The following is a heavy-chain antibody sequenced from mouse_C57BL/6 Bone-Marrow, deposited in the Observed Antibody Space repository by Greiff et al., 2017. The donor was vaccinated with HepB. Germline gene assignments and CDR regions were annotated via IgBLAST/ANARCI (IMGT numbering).Heavy chain of an antibody. J-gene: IGHJ3*01. Sequence: EVQLQQSGAELVRPGASVKLSCTASGFNIKDDYMPWVKQKPEQGLEWIGWIDPENGDTEYASKFQGKATITADTSSNTAYLQLSSLTSEDTAVDYCTHSGSRGFAYWGQGTLVTVSA. CDR3: THSGSRGFAY. V-gene: IGHV14-4*01. CDR1: GFNIKDDY. CDR2: IDPENGDT. D-gene: IGHD1-1*01.